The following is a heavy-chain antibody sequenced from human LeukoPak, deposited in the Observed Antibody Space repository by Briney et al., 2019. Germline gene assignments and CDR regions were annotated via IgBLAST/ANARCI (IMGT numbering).Heavy chain of an antibody. CDR1: GGSISSYY. CDR2: IYYSGST. Sequence: PSETLSLTCTVSGGSISSYYWGWIRQPPGKGLEWIGSIYYSGSTYYNPSLKSRVTISVDTSKNQFSLKLSSVTAADTAVYYCARENLSGYSSGVGFDYWGQGTLVTVSS. D-gene: IGHD6-19*01. J-gene: IGHJ4*02. CDR3: ARENLSGYSSGVGFDY. V-gene: IGHV4-39*07.